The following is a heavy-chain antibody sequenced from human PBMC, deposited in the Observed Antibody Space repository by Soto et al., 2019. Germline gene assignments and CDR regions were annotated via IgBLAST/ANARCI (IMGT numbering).Heavy chain of an antibody. CDR2: ISAYNGNT. V-gene: IGHV1-18*04. Sequence: SVNVSCKASGCPFTSFYMHSVRQAPGQGLEWMGWISAYNGNTNYAQKLHGRVTMTTDTSTSTAYMELRSLRSDDTAVYYCARVRDYDYFDYWGQGTLVTAPQ. CDR1: GCPFTSFY. D-gene: IGHD3-16*01. J-gene: IGHJ4*02. CDR3: ARVRDYDYFDY.